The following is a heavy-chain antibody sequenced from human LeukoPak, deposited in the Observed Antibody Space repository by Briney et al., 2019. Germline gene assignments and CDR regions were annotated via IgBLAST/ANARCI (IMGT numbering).Heavy chain of an antibody. J-gene: IGHJ6*02. Sequence: PSETLSLTCAVSGGSISSSSYYWGWIRQPPGKGLEWLGCIYYSGSTYYNPSLKSRVTISVDTSKNQYSLALGSVTAADTAVYYCARTDVVVPAIPLDVWGQGTTVTVSS. CDR3: ARTDVVVPAIPLDV. CDR1: GGSISSSSYY. V-gene: IGHV4-39*01. CDR2: IYYSGST. D-gene: IGHD2-2*01.